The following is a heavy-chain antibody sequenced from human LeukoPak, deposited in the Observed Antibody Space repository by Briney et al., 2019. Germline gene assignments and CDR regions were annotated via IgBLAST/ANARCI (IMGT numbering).Heavy chain of an antibody. Sequence: SETLSLTCTVSGGSISSYYWSWIRQPPGKGLEWIGYIYTSGSTNYNPSLKSRVTISVDTSKNQFSLKLSSVTAADTAVYYCARSGDNTIFGVVTCNWFDPWGQGTLVTVSS. D-gene: IGHD3-3*01. CDR2: IYTSGST. CDR1: GGSISSYY. CDR3: ARSGDNTIFGVVTCNWFDP. J-gene: IGHJ5*02. V-gene: IGHV4-4*09.